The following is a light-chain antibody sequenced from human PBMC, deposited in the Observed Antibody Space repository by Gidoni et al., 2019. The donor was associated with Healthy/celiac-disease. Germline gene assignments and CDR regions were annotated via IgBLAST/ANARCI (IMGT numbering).Light chain of an antibody. V-gene: IGKV1-39*01. J-gene: IGKJ4*01. CDR1: QSISSY. CDR2: AAS. Sequence: DIQMTQSPSSLSASVGDRVTITCRASQSISSYLNWYQQKPGKAPKLLIYAASSLQSGVPSRFSGSGSGTDFTLTISSLQPEDFATYYCQQSYSTPPTFGGETKVGIK. CDR3: QQSYSTPPT.